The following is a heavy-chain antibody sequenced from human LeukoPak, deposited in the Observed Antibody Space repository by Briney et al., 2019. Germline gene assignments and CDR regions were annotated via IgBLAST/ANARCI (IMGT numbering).Heavy chain of an antibody. CDR3: AKDVRYYYDSSGYHPDAFDI. CDR2: ISASGNYI. D-gene: IGHD3-22*01. Sequence: TGGSLRLSCAAPGFSFSSYSMDWVRQAPGRGLEWVSSISASGNYIYYADSVKGRFTISRDSAKNSLYLQMNSLRAEDTAVYYCAKDVRYYYDSSGYHPDAFDIWGQGTMVTVSS. CDR1: GFSFSSYS. J-gene: IGHJ3*02. V-gene: IGHV3-21*01.